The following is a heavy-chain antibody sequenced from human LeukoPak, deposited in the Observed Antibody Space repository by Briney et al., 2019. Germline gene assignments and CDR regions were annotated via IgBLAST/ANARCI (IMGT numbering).Heavy chain of an antibody. J-gene: IGHJ5*01. CDR2: MNPNSGIT. D-gene: IGHD6-19*01. CDR3: ARESGWTDNWLDS. V-gene: IGHV1-8*01. Sequence: ASVKVSCKASGYTFTTHDINWVRQAPGQGLKWLGWMNPNSGITGYAQKFQGRVNMTRDTSRSTVYMQLGSPRHDDTAVYYCARESGWTDNWLDSWGQGTLVTVSS. CDR1: GYTFTTHD.